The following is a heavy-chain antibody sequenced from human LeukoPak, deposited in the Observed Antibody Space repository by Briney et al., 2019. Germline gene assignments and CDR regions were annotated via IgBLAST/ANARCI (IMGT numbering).Heavy chain of an antibody. CDR1: GYTFTAYY. Sequence: ASVKVSCKASGYTFTAYYMHWVRQAPGQGLEWMGWINPNSGGTNYAQKFQGRVTMTRDTSISTAYMELSRLTSDDTAVYYCARVGGSSGSADRLDYWGQGTLVTVSS. J-gene: IGHJ4*02. CDR2: INPNSGGT. CDR3: ARVGGSSGSADRLDY. D-gene: IGHD3-22*01. V-gene: IGHV1-2*02.